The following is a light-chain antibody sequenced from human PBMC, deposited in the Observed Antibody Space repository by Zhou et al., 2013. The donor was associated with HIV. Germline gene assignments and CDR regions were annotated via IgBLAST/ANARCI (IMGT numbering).Light chain of an antibody. Sequence: DIVMTQSPLSLPVSPGEPASISCRSSQSLLHSNGYKYLDWYLQKPGQSPQLLLYLASNRASGVPDRFSGSGSGTDFTLKISRVEAEDVGVYYCMQALQTPRTFGQGTKLEIK. CDR1: QSLLHSNGYKY. V-gene: IGKV2-28*01. J-gene: IGKJ2*01. CDR2: LAS. CDR3: MQALQTPRT.